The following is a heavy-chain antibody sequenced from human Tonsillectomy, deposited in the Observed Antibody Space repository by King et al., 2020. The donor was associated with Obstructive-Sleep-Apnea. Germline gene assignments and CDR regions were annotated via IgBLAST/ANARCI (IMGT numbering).Heavy chain of an antibody. J-gene: IGHJ4*02. Sequence: VQLVESGGGLVQPGGSLRLSCAASGFTVSSNYMSWVRQAPGKGLEWVSVIYSGGSTYYADSVKGRFTISRDNSKNTLYLKMNSLRAEDTAVYYCARERGRIGGNSADYWGQGTLVTVSS. CDR1: GFTVSSNY. V-gene: IGHV3-66*01. D-gene: IGHD4-23*01. CDR2: IYSGGST. CDR3: ARERGRIGGNSADY.